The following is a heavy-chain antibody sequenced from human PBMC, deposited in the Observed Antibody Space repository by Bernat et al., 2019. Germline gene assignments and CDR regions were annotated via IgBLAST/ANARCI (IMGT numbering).Heavy chain of an antibody. J-gene: IGHJ6*03. CDR2: MTGGGTT. CDR3: AKFRGQLIRNYYMNV. CDR1: GFTFGTFA. V-gene: IGHV3-23*04. Sequence: EVRLVESGGDLVQPGGSLRLSCAASGFTFGTFAMSWVRQAPGKGLEWVSAMTGGGTTYYADSVQGRVIISRDNSKNMLFMQMNSLTAEDTVVYYCAKFRGQLIRNYYMNVWGEGTTVTVS. D-gene: IGHD2-21*01.